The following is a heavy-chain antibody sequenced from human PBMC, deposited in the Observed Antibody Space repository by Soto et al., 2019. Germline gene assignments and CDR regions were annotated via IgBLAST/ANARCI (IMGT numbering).Heavy chain of an antibody. V-gene: IGHV3-11*06. CDR1: GFTFSDYY. CDR3: ARDRNLDYGDYGRHYNWFDP. J-gene: IGHJ5*02. D-gene: IGHD4-17*01. Sequence: GGSLRLSCAASGFTFSDYYMSWIRQAPGKGLEWVSYISSSSSYTNYADSVKGRFTISRDNAKNSLYLQMNSLRAEDTAVYYCARDRNLDYGDYGRHYNWFDPWGQGTLVTVSS. CDR2: ISSSSSYT.